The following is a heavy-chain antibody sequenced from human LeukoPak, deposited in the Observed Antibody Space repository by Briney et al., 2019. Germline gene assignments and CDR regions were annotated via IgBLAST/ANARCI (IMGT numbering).Heavy chain of an antibody. CDR2: INPNSGGT. Sequence: ASVKVSCKASGYTFTGYYMHWVRQAPGQGLEWMGWINPNSGGTNYAQKFQGWVTMTRDTSISTAYMELRSLRSDDTAVYYCARDGYRLSGYFYYMDVWGKGTTVTVSS. J-gene: IGHJ6*03. CDR1: GYTFTGYY. CDR3: ARDGYRLSGYFYYMDV. D-gene: IGHD2-2*03. V-gene: IGHV1-2*04.